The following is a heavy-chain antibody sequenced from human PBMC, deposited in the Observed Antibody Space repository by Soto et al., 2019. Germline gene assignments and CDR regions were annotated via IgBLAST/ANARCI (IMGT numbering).Heavy chain of an antibody. J-gene: IGHJ4*02. CDR1: GGSISSYY. Sequence: QVQLQDSGPGLVKPSETLSLTCTVSGGSISSYYWSWIRQPAGEGLEWIGRINTSGSTNYNPSHKSRVPMSVDTSKHQFSLKLSSVTAADTAVYYCARVMEQLALDYWGQGTLVTVSS. V-gene: IGHV4-4*07. CDR2: INTSGST. D-gene: IGHD6-6*01. CDR3: ARVMEQLALDY.